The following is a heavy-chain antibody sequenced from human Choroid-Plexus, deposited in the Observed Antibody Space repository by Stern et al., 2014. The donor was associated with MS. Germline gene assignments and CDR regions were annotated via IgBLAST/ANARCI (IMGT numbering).Heavy chain of an antibody. V-gene: IGHV3-30*18. CDR3: AKDRQYLTYFFDH. J-gene: IGHJ5*02. D-gene: IGHD2/OR15-2a*01. CDR2: VSYDGSNK. Sequence: VQLVESGGGVVQPGRPLRLSCVASGFTFGSCAMHWVRQAPGKGLGRGAGVSYDGSNKYYADSVKGRFTISRDNSQNTLYMQMSSLRPEDTAVYYCAKDRQYLTYFFDHWGQGSLVTVSS. CDR1: GFTFGSCA.